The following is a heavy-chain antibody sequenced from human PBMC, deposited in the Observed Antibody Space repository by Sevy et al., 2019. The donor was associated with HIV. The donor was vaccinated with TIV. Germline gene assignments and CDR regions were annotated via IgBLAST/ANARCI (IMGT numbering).Heavy chain of an antibody. J-gene: IGHJ4*02. CDR1: DNSINSGGYY. CDR2: IYSSGTT. CDR3: ARLTYYDTSGYIVDH. V-gene: IGHV4-31*03. Sequence: SETLSLTCTVSDNSINSGGYYWSWIRQHAGKGLEWIGYIYSSGTTYYNPSLKSRVTISIDTSKKQFSLNLNSVTAADTAVYYCARLTYYDTSGYIVDHWGQGTLVTVSS. D-gene: IGHD3-22*01.